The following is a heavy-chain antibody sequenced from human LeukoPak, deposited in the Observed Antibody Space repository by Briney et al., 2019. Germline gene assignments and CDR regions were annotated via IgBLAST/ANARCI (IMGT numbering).Heavy chain of an antibody. CDR2: IHYSGAT. J-gene: IGHJ1*01. D-gene: IGHD3-3*01. V-gene: IGHV4-59*08. CDR1: GDSISGYF. Sequence: SGPTLVKPSETLSLTCTVSGDSISGYFWSWIRQTPGKGLEWIGYIHYSGATNYNPSLKSRVTMSVDTSKDQFSLKLSSVNAADTAMYYCARHRSPLESFHHWGQGTLVTVSS. CDR3: ARHRSPLESFHH.